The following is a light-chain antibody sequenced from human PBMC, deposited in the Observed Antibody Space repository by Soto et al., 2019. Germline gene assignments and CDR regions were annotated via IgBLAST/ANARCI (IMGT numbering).Light chain of an antibody. J-gene: IGKJ1*01. V-gene: IGKV1-5*03. CDR3: QLYNTI. CDR1: QTISNW. CDR2: RAS. Sequence: DIEMTQSPSTLSASVGDRVSIICRASQTISNWLAWYQQKPGKAPKLLIYRASSLQIGVPSRFSGSGSGTEFTLTISSLQPDDFATYYCQLYNTIFGQGTKVDIK.